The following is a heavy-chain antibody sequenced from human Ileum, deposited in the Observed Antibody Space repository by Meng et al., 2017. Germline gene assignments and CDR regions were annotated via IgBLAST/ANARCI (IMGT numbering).Heavy chain of an antibody. Sequence: VRLQESGPGLLRPSGPLSLTFATSSGSIGSNTYWSWVRQPPGKGLEWIGQISHSGSAYYNPSLKSRVTMSVDKSKSQFSLMLTSVTAADTAIYYCARHGGYSQDFWGQGTLVTVSS. V-gene: IGHV4-4*02. CDR1: SGSIGSNTY. CDR2: ISHSGSA. J-gene: IGHJ4*02. CDR3: ARHGGYSQDF. D-gene: IGHD4-23*01.